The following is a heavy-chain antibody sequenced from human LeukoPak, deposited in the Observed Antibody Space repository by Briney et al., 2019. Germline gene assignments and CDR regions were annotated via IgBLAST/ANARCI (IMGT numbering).Heavy chain of an antibody. CDR2: IWCDGSNE. D-gene: IGHD7-27*01. V-gene: IGHV3-33*01. CDR1: GITFSSFG. CDR3: ARDSPLTAGPFDP. J-gene: IGHJ5*02. Sequence: GGPLRLSCVASGITFSSFGMHWVRQAPGKGLEWVAFIWCDGSNEYYADSVKGRFTIFRDNSKNTLYLQMNSLRGDDTAVYYCARDSPLTAGPFDPWGQGTLVTVSS.